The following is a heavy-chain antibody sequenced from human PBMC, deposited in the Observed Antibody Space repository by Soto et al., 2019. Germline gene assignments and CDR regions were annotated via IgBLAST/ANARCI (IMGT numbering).Heavy chain of an antibody. D-gene: IGHD2-15*01. CDR1: GFTFSSYA. CDR2: ISGSGGST. Sequence: EVQLLESGGGLVQPGGSLRLSCAASGFTFSSYAMSWVRQAPGKGLEWVSAISGSGGSTYYADSVKGRFTISRDNSKNTLYLQMNSLIAEDKAVYYCSKDLGWSGGSCYPYYFDYWGRGTLVTVSS. V-gene: IGHV3-23*01. CDR3: SKDLGWSGGSCYPYYFDY. J-gene: IGHJ4*02.